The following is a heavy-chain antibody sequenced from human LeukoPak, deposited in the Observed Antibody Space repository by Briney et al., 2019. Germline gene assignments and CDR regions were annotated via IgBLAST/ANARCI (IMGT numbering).Heavy chain of an antibody. CDR2: IKQDESEK. Sequence: PGGSLRLSCTASGFMFSTYWMPWVRQAPGKGLEWVANIKQDESEKYYVNSVRGRFTASRNNARNSLYLQMYSLSGEDTAVYYCARGRRIAAAGSHYGLDVWGQGTTVTVSS. V-gene: IGHV3-7*05. D-gene: IGHD6-13*01. CDR1: GFMFSTYW. CDR3: ARGRRIAAAGSHYGLDV. J-gene: IGHJ6*02.